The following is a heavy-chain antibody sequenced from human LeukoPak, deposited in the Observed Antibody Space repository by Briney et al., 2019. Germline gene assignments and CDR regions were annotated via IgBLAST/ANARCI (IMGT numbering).Heavy chain of an antibody. CDR2: ISATGGST. D-gene: IGHD5-18*01. CDR3: AKGHGSSFGSGDRWDY. CDR1: GFTFSSYA. Sequence: GGSLRLSCAASGFTFSSYAMSWVRQAPGKGLEWVSGISATGGSTYYADSVKGRFTISRDNSKNTLYLQMTILRVEDTAVYYCAKGHGSSFGSGDRWDYWGQGTLVTVSS. J-gene: IGHJ4*02. V-gene: IGHV3-23*01.